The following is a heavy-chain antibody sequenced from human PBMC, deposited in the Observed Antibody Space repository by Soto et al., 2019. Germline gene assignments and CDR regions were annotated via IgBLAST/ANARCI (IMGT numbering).Heavy chain of an antibody. Sequence: SETLSLTCTVSGGSVSSSSYYWGWIRQPPGKGLEWIASIYYSGTTYHNPSLKSRVTISIDTSKNQFSLELSSVTAADTAVYYCAREYYDSSGYYYVHAFDIWGQGTMVTVSS. CDR1: GGSVSSSSYY. CDR3: AREYYDSSGYYYVHAFDI. J-gene: IGHJ3*02. D-gene: IGHD3-22*01. V-gene: IGHV4-39*02. CDR2: IYYSGTT.